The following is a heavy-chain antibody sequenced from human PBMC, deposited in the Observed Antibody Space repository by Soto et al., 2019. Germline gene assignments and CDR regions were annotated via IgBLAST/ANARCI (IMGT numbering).Heavy chain of an antibody. V-gene: IGHV3-30-3*01. D-gene: IGHD1-26*01. CDR3: ARDREKWELLRCYGTDV. Sequence: GGSLRLSCAASGFTFSSYAMHWVRQAPGKGLEWVAVISYDGSNKYYADSVKGRFTISRDNSKNTLYLQMNSLRAEDTAVYYCARDREKWELLRCYGTDVWGQGTTVTVSS. CDR1: GFTFSSYA. J-gene: IGHJ6*02. CDR2: ISYDGSNK.